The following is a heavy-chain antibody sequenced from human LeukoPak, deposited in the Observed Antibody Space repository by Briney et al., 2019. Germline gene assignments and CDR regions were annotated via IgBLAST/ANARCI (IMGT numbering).Heavy chain of an antibody. J-gene: IGHJ4*02. CDR2: ILQDGSEK. CDR1: GFTFSSYW. V-gene: IGHV3-7*04. D-gene: IGHD2-15*01. CDR3: ARVPATRYYFDY. Sequence: GGSLRLSCAASGFTFSSYWMSWVRQTPGKGLEWVAIILQDGSEKHYVASVKGRFTISRDSAKNSVYLQMNSLRAEDTAVYYCARVPATRYYFDYWGQGTLVTVSS.